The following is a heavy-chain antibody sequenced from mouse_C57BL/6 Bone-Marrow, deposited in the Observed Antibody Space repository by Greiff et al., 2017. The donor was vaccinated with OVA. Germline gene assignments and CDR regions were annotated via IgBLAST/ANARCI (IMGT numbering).Heavy chain of an antibody. V-gene: IGHV1-76*01. CDR3: AKGLTGTYFDY. Sequence: QVQLQQSGAELVRPGASVKLSCKASGYTFTDYYINWVKQRPGQGLEWIARIYPGSGNTYYNEKFKGKATLTAEKSSSTAYMQLSSLTSEDAAVYFVAKGLTGTYFDYWGQGTTLTVSS. CDR2: IYPGSGNT. J-gene: IGHJ2*01. CDR1: GYTFTDYY. D-gene: IGHD4-1*01.